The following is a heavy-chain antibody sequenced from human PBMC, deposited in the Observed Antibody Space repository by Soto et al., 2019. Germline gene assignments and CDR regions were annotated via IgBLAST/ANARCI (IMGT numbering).Heavy chain of an antibody. CDR2: IYYSGST. V-gene: IGHV4-31*03. Sequence: QVQLQESGPGLVKPSQTLSLTCTVSGGSISSGGYYWSWIRQHPGKGLEWIGYIYYSGSTYYNPSLKRRVTISVDTSKNQFSLKLSSVTAADTAVYYCARGRPYYDILTGYYLGNFDYLGQGTLVTVSS. J-gene: IGHJ4*02. D-gene: IGHD3-9*01. CDR3: ARGRPYYDILTGYYLGNFDY. CDR1: GGSISSGGYY.